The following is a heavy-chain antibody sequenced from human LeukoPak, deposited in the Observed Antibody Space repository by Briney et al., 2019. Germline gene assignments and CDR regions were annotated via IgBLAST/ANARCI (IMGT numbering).Heavy chain of an antibody. J-gene: IGHJ4*02. Sequence: GGSLRLSCAASGFTYSSYSMNWVRQAPGKGLEWVSAISSGSIHVDYADSVKGRFTISRDNAKNSLYLQMNSLRAEDTAVYYCARDRSSGWYVYDYWGQGTLVTVSS. D-gene: IGHD6-19*01. CDR1: GFTYSSYS. CDR2: ISSGSIHV. V-gene: IGHV3-21*01. CDR3: ARDRSSGWYVYDY.